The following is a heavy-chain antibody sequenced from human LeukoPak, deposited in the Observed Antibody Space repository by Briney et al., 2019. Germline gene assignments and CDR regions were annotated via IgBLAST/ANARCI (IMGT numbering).Heavy chain of an antibody. CDR2: IYYSGRT. V-gene: IGHV4-39*01. Sequence: SETVSLTCSVSGDSVSRSDSYWDWIRQPPGKGLEWIGTIYYSGRTYYSPSLKSLVTMSVDPSNNQFSLNLRSVTAADTALYYCARRRYYDGSGYLEWGQGTLLSVSS. D-gene: IGHD3-22*01. CDR3: ARRRYYDGSGYLE. CDR1: GDSVSRSDSY. J-gene: IGHJ1*01.